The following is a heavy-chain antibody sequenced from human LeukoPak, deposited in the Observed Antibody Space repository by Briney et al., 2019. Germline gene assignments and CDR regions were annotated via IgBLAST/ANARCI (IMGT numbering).Heavy chain of an antibody. Sequence: SQTLSLTCTVSGGSISSGGYYWSWIRQPPGKGLEWIGYIYHSGSTYYNPSLKSRVTISVDRSKNQFSLKLSSVTAADTAVYYCARDYGSGYDSLFHFDYWGRGTLVTVSS. CDR3: ARDYGSGYDSLFHFDY. CDR1: GGSISSGGYY. V-gene: IGHV4-30-2*01. D-gene: IGHD5-12*01. CDR2: IYHSGST. J-gene: IGHJ4*02.